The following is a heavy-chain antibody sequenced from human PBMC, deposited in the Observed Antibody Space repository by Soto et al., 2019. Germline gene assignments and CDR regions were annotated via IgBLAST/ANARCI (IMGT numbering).Heavy chain of an antibody. Sequence: GGSLRLSCAASGLTFSSYGMHWVRQAPGKGLEWVAVISYDGSNKYYADSVKGRFTISRDNSKNTLYLQMNSLRAEDTAVYYCAKTPLTVPGYFDYWGQGTLVTVSS. CDR1: GLTFSSYG. CDR3: AKTPLTVPGYFDY. CDR2: ISYDGSNK. D-gene: IGHD4-4*01. J-gene: IGHJ4*02. V-gene: IGHV3-30*18.